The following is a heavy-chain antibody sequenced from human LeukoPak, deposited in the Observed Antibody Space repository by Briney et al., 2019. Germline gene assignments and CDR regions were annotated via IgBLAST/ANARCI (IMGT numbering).Heavy chain of an antibody. CDR1: GFTFSSYG. CDR2: IWHDGSNK. Sequence: GGSLRLSCAASGFTFSSYGMHWVRQAPGKGLEWVAVIWHDGSNKYYADSVKGRFTISRDNSKNTLYLQMNSLRAEDTAVYYCARDAGYSYGYGTHFDYWGQGTLVTVSS. V-gene: IGHV3-33*01. J-gene: IGHJ4*02. D-gene: IGHD5-18*01. CDR3: ARDAGYSYGYGTHFDY.